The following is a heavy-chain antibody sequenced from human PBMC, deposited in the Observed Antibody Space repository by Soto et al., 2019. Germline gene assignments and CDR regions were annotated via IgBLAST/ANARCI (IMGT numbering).Heavy chain of an antibody. CDR2: MNPNSGNT. D-gene: IGHD3-3*01. CDR3: ARGRYFTIFGVAAGRRGMDV. V-gene: IGHV1-8*01. CDR1: GYTFTSYD. Sequence: GASVKVSCKASGYTFTSYDINWVRQATGQGLEWMGWMNPNSGNTGYAQKFQGRVTMTRNTSISTAYMELSSLRSEDTAVYYCARGRYFTIFGVAAGRRGMDVWGQGTTVTVSS. J-gene: IGHJ6*02.